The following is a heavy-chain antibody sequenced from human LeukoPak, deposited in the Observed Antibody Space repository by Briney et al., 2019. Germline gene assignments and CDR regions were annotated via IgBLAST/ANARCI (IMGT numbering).Heavy chain of an antibody. D-gene: IGHD3-10*01. Sequence: NAGESLKISCKGSGYSFTSYWIGWVRQMPGKGLEWMGIIYPGDSDTRYSPSFQGQVTISADKSISTAYLQWSSLKASDTAMYYCARLNYYGSGNTIFYYGMDVWGQGTTVTVSS. CDR1: GYSFTSYW. J-gene: IGHJ6*02. V-gene: IGHV5-51*01. CDR3: ARLNYYGSGNTIFYYGMDV. CDR2: IYPGDSDT.